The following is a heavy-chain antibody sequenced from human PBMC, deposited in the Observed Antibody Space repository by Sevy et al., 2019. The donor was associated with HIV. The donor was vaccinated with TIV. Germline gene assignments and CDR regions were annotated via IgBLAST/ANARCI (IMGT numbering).Heavy chain of an antibody. D-gene: IGHD6-13*01. CDR2: ISASGYST. CDR3: AKDRSGSWSVDY. CDR1: GIAFSTYA. V-gene: IGHV3-23*01. J-gene: IGHJ4*02. Sequence: GGSLRLSCAASGIAFSTYAMFWVRQAPGKGLEWVSSISASGYSTYYADSVKGRFTLSRDNSKNTLDLQMNSLRADDTAIYYCAKDRSGSWSVDYWGQGTLVTVSS.